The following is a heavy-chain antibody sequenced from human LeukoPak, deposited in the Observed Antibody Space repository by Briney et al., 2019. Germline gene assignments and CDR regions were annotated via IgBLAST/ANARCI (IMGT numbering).Heavy chain of an antibody. CDR3: ARSGEHYYFDY. CDR2: IYPGDSDT. D-gene: IGHD4-17*01. V-gene: IGHV5-51*01. Sequence: GGSLKISCKGSGYSFTSYWIGWVRQVPGKGLEWMGIIYPGDSDTKYSPSFQGQVTISADKSISTAYLQWSSLKASDTAFYYCARSGEHYYFDYWGQGTLVTVSS. CDR1: GYSFTSYW. J-gene: IGHJ4*02.